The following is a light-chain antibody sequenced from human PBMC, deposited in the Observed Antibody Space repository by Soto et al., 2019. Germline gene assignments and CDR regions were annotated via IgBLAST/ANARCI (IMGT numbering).Light chain of an antibody. CDR1: QRIGSY. V-gene: IGKV1-39*01. Sequence: DIQMTQSPSSLSASVGDRVTITCRASQRIGSYLNWYRQKPGKAPEVLIYGASNLQDGVPSRFSGSGSGTDFTLTIDSLQPEDFATYFCQQSSSITFGAGTKVEI. CDR3: QQSSSIT. J-gene: IGKJ4*01. CDR2: GAS.